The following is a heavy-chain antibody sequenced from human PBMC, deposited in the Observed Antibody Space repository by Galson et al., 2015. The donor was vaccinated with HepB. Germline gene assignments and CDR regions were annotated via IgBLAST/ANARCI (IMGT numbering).Heavy chain of an antibody. Sequence: SVKVSCKASGGTFSSYTISWVRQAPGQGLEWMGRIIPILGIANYAQKFQGRVTITADKSTSTAYMELSSLRSEDTAVYYCARDPGDGDYYYSMNVWGQGTTVTVSS. J-gene: IGHJ6*02. CDR1: GGTFSSYT. V-gene: IGHV1-69*04. CDR3: ARDPGDGDYYYSMNV. D-gene: IGHD7-27*01. CDR2: IIPILGIA.